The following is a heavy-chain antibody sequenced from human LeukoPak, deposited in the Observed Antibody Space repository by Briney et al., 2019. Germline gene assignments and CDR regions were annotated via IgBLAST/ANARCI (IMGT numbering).Heavy chain of an antibody. D-gene: IGHD6-13*01. V-gene: IGHV1-46*01. CDR2: INPSGGST. CDR3: ARSSSRVDAFDI. Sequence: ASVKVSCKASGYTFTSYYMHWVRQAPGQGLEWMGIINPSGGSTSYAQKFQGRVTMTRDMSTSTVYMELSSLRSEDTAVYYCARSSSRVDAFDIWGQGTMVTASS. J-gene: IGHJ3*02. CDR1: GYTFTSYY.